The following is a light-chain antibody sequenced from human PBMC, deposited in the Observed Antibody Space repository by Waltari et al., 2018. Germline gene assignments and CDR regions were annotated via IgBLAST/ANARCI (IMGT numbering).Light chain of an antibody. CDR2: DVS. Sequence: QSALTQPRSVSGSPGQSVTISCTGTSSDVGGYNYVSWYQQHPGKVPKLMIYDVSKRPSGVPDRFSGSNSGNTASLTISGLQAEDEADYYCCSYAGSYSFVFGTGTKVTVL. CDR3: CSYAGSYSFV. CDR1: SSDVGGYNY. V-gene: IGLV2-11*01. J-gene: IGLJ1*01.